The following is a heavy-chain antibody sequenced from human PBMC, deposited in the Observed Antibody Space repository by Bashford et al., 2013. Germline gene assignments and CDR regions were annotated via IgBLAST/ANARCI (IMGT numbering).Heavy chain of an antibody. CDR2: ISYTGST. Sequence: SETLSLTCTVSGGSISSSPYYWGWIRQPPGKGLEWIGIISYTGSTYYNPSLKSRVTISLDTSKNQFSLNLSSVTAADTAVYYCARRRFDGNPYFDYWGQGTLVTVSS. CDR1: GGSISSSPYY. D-gene: IGHD4-23*01. V-gene: IGHV4-39*01. J-gene: IGHJ4*02. CDR3: ARRRFDGNPYFDY.